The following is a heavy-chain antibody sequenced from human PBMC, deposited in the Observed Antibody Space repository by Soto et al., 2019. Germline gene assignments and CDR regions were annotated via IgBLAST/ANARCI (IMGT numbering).Heavy chain of an antibody. D-gene: IGHD2-2*01. Sequence: PGGSLRLSCEASGFIFSSYAITWVRQAPGKGLEWVAVISYDGSNKYYADSVKGRFTISRDNSKNTLYLQMNSLRAEDTAVYYCAREFCSSTSCRDYYYYYGMDVWGQGTTVTVSS. V-gene: IGHV3-30-3*01. CDR3: AREFCSSTSCRDYYYYYGMDV. CDR1: GFIFSSYA. CDR2: ISYDGSNK. J-gene: IGHJ6*02.